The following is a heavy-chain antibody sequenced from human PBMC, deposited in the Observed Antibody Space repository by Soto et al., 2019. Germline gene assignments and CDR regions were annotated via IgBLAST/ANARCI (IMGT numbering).Heavy chain of an antibody. Sequence: PSVTPYLTCANLSDGVVSGGSPWALNREPLGPELRLIGYVLSRGSTNYNPSLKSRVTISIDTSKKQFSLNLTSVTAADTAVYYCARGRTRYQLLYNSYVPGGNTWFDPWGQGTLVTVSS. CDR1: SDGVVSGGSP. CDR3: ARGRTRYQLLYNSYVPGGNTWFDP. V-gene: IGHV4-61*08. J-gene: IGHJ5*02. CDR2: VLSRGST. D-gene: IGHD2-2*02.